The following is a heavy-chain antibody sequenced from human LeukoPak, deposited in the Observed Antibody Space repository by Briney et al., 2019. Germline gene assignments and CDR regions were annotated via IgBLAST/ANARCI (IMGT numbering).Heavy chain of an antibody. CDR1: GYSISSGYY. CDR2: IYHSGST. Sequence: SETLSLTCAVSGYSISSGYYWGWIRQPPGKGLEWIGSIYHSGSTYYNPSLKSRVTISVDTSKNQFSLKLSSVTAADTAMYYCARNIVVVPTVTGAFDVWGQGTMVTISS. V-gene: IGHV4-38-2*01. D-gene: IGHD2-2*01. CDR3: ARNIVVVPTVTGAFDV. J-gene: IGHJ3*01.